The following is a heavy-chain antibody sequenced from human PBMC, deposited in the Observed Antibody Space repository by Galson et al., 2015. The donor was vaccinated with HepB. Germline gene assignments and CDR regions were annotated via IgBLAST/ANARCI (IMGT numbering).Heavy chain of an antibody. V-gene: IGHV3-23*01. CDR2: IIVSGGST. J-gene: IGHJ3*02. D-gene: IGHD3-9*01. CDR1: GFTFSNYA. CDR3: AKVTGGDTLDI. Sequence: SLRLSCAASGFTFSNYAMTWVRQAPGKGLEWVSGIIVSGGSTSYADSVKGRFTISRDNSKNTVYLQMNSLRAEDTALYYCAKVTGGDTLDIWGQGTMVTVSS.